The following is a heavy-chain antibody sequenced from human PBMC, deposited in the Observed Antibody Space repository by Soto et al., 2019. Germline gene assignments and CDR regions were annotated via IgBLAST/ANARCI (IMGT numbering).Heavy chain of an antibody. Sequence: VGSLRLSCAASGFTFSSYGMHWVRQAPGKGLEWVAVIWYDGSNKYYAESVKGRFTISRDNSKNTLYLQMNSLRAEDTAVYYCARDSHVGSGWQLTADYWGQGTLVTVSS. V-gene: IGHV3-33*01. D-gene: IGHD6-19*01. J-gene: IGHJ4*02. CDR1: GFTFSSYG. CDR3: ARDSHVGSGWQLTADY. CDR2: IWYDGSNK.